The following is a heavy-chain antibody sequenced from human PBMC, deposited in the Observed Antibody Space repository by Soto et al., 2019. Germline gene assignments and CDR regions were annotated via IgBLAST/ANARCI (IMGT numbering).Heavy chain of an antibody. J-gene: IGHJ4*02. CDR1: GFTFSSYG. D-gene: IGHD3-22*01. V-gene: IGHV3-30*18. CDR3: AKDPYLYYYDSSGYYLDY. CDR2: ISYDGSNK. Sequence: GGSLRLSCAASGFTFSSYGMHWVRQAPGKGLEWVAVISYDGSNKYYADSVKGRFTISRDNSKNTLYLQMNRLRAEDTAVYYCAKDPYLYYYDSSGYYLDYWGQGTLVTVSS.